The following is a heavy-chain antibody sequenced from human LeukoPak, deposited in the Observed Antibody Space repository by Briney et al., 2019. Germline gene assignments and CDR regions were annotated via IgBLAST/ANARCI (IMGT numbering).Heavy chain of an antibody. V-gene: IGHV3-23*01. D-gene: IGHD1-26*01. Sequence: GGSLRLSCAASGFTFSSYAMSWVRQAPGKGLEWVSAISGSGGSTYYADSEKGRFTISRDNSKNTLYLQMNSLRAEDTAVYYCAKGTRSGTYYFDYWGQGTLVTVSS. CDR3: AKGTRSGTYYFDY. CDR2: ISGSGGST. J-gene: IGHJ4*02. CDR1: GFTFSSYA.